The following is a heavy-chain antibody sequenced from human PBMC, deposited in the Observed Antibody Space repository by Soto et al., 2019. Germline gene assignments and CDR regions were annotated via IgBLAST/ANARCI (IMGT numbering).Heavy chain of an antibody. V-gene: IGHV3-21*01. CDR1: GFTFSSYS. CDR3: ARMNYGKYNWNYGPPYMDV. CDR2: ISSSGSYI. D-gene: IGHD1-7*01. Sequence: GGSLRLSCAASGFTFSSYSMNWVRQAPGKGLEWVSSISSSGSYIYYADSVKGRFTISRDNAKNSLYLQMNSLRAEDTAVYYCARMNYGKYNWNYGPPYMDVWGKGTTVTVSS. J-gene: IGHJ6*03.